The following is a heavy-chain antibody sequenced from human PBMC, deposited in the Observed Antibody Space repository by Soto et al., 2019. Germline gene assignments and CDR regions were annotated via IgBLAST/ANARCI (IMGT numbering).Heavy chain of an antibody. J-gene: IGHJ4*02. Sequence: QVQLVQSGAEVKKPGSSVKVSCKLHGDTFTSYAMSWVRQAPGHGLEWVGGIVPLFRTTDYAQKFQGRVTITTDESTNTAYMELTGLTSEDTAVYYCARNRLAVAGRNGDWGQGTLVTVSA. D-gene: IGHD6-19*01. CDR3: ARNRLAVAGRNGD. CDR2: IVPLFRTT. V-gene: IGHV1-69*01. CDR1: GDTFTSYA.